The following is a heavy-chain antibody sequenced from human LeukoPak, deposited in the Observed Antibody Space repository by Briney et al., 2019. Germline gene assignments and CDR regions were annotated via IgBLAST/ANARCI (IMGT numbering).Heavy chain of an antibody. CDR2: IDNAGSIT. CDR1: GFPFSDHA. J-gene: IGHJ4*02. Sequence: GGSLRLSCAASGFPFSDHAMSWVRQAPGKGLEWVSRIDNAGSITTYADSVKGRFTISRDNAENTLYLQMNSLRVEDTAVYYCVRSAFHAGSGNYYDYWGQGTLVTVSS. CDR3: VRSAFHAGSGNYYDY. V-gene: IGHV3-74*03. D-gene: IGHD3-22*01.